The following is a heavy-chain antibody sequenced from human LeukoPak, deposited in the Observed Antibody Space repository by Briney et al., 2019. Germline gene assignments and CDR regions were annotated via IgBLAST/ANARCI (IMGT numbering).Heavy chain of an antibody. J-gene: IGHJ4*02. V-gene: IGHV4-34*01. CDR1: GGSFSGYY. D-gene: IGHD6-13*01. CDR2: INHSGST. Sequence: SETLSLTCAVYGGSFSGYYWSWIRQPPGKGLEWIGEINHSGSTNYNPSLKSRVSISVDTSNNQFSLKLSSVTAADTAVYYCARTDSSSWYSDYWGQGTLVTVSS. CDR3: ARTDSSSWYSDY.